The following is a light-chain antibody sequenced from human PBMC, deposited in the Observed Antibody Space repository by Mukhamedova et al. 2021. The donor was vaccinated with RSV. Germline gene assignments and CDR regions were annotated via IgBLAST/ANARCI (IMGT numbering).Light chain of an antibody. CDR3: QQYNSYSPVYS. Sequence: WYQRRVHGKAPKLLIYKASSLESGVPSRFSGSGSGTEFTLTISSLQPDDFATYYCQQYNSYSPVYSFGQGTKLEIK. V-gene: IGKV1-5*03. J-gene: IGKJ2*03. CDR2: KAS.